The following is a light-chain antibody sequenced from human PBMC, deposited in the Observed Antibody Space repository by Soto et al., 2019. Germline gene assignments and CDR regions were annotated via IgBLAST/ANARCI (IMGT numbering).Light chain of an antibody. Sequence: DLQMTPSPSSLSASVGDRVIITCRASQGIGADLGWYQQKPGKAPKRLIYAASILQSGVPSRFSGSGYGTDFTLTISSLQPDDFASYYCLQHNTYPWTFGPGTKVEVK. CDR2: AAS. V-gene: IGKV1-17*01. CDR1: QGIGAD. CDR3: LQHNTYPWT. J-gene: IGKJ1*01.